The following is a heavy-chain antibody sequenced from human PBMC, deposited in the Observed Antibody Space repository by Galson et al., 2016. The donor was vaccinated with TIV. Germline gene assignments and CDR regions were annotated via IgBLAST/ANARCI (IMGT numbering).Heavy chain of an antibody. CDR1: GYTFTGYF. J-gene: IGHJ2*01. V-gene: IGHV1-2*02. D-gene: IGHD5-12*01. Sequence: SVKVSCKASGYTFTGYFMHWVRQAPGQGLEWMGWINPNSGGTNYAQKFQGRVTMTRDTSISPAYMELSSLISDDTAMYFCARAPTLIVATIYWYFDLWGRGTLVTVSS. CDR3: ARAPTLIVATIYWYFDL. CDR2: INPNSGGT.